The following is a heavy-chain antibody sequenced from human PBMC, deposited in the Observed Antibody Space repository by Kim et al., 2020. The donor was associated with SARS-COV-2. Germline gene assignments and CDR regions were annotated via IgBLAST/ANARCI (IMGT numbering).Heavy chain of an antibody. CDR1: GGSISSSSYY. CDR2: IYYSGST. J-gene: IGHJ4*02. D-gene: IGHD4-4*01. V-gene: IGHV4-39*07. Sequence: SETLSLTCTVSGGSISSSSYYWGWIRQPPGKGLEWIGSIYYSGSTYYNPSLKSRVTISVDTSKNQFSLKLSSVTAADTAVYYCARDSTAYSNYVFDYWGQGTLVTVSS. CDR3: ARDSTAYSNYVFDY.